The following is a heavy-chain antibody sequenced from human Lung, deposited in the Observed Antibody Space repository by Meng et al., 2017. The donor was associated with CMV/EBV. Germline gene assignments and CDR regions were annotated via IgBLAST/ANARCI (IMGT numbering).Heavy chain of an antibody. J-gene: IGHJ6*01. CDR3: ASLGYCSSTSCPFYYYYGMDV. V-gene: IGHV1-69*10. CDR2: IIPILGIA. CDR1: GGTFSSYA. Sequence: SXXVSXKASGGTFSSYAISWVRQAPGQGLEWMGGIIPILGIANYAQKFQGRVTITADKSTSTAYMELSSLRSEDTAVYYCASLGYCSSTSCPFYYYYGMDVWXRGNXVNGAS. D-gene: IGHD2-2*01.